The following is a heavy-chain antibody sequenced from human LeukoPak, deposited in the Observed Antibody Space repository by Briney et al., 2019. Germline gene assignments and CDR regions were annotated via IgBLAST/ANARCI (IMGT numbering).Heavy chain of an antibody. J-gene: IGHJ5*02. CDR3: ARHSGQQLDHNWFDP. D-gene: IGHD6-13*01. Sequence: SETLSLTCTVSGGSISSSSYYWGWIRQPPGEGREWIGSIYYSGSTYYNPSLKSRVTISVDTSKNQFSLKLSSVTAADTAVYYCARHSGQQLDHNWFDPWGQGTLVTVSS. CDR2: IYYSGST. CDR1: GGSISSSSYY. V-gene: IGHV4-39*01.